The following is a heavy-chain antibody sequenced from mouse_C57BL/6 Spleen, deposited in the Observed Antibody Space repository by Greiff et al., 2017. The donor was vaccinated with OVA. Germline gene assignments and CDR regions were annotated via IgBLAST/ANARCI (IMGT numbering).Heavy chain of an antibody. CDR1: GYTFTSYW. Sequence: VQLQQPGAELVMPGASVKLSCKASGYTFTSYWMHWVKQRPGQGLEWIGEIDPSDSYTNYNQKFKGKSTLTVDKSSSTAYMQLSSLTSEDSAVYYCARRYYGSGNYFDYWGQGTTLTVSS. CDR2: IDPSDSYT. J-gene: IGHJ2*01. D-gene: IGHD1-1*01. CDR3: ARRYYGSGNYFDY. V-gene: IGHV1-69*01.